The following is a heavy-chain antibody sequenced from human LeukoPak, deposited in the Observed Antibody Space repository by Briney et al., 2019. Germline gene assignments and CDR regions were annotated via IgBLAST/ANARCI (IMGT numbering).Heavy chain of an antibody. V-gene: IGHV3-53*01. CDR1: GFTVSNYY. CDR3: ATPDGGWSHGVGYFDY. D-gene: IGHD6-19*01. CDR2: LYTNGPT. Sequence: GDSLRLSCAASGFTVSNYYMSWVRQAPGKGLEWLSVLYTNGPTYYAESVKGRFTISRDNSKNTLYLQMNSLRAEDTAVYYCATPDGGWSHGVGYFDYWGQGTLVTVSS. J-gene: IGHJ4*02.